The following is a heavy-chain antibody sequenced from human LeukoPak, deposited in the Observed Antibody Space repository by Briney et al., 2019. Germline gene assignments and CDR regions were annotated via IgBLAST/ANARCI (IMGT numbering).Heavy chain of an antibody. CDR3: TRGDNN. J-gene: IGHJ4*02. Sequence: SQTLSLTCTVSGGSISSGSSYWSWIRQPAGKGLEWIGRIYTSGNTNYKPSLQSRVTISVDTAKNQFSLKLSSVTAADTAVYYCTRGDNNWGQGTLVTVSS. CDR1: GGSISSGSSY. CDR2: IYTSGNT. D-gene: IGHD2/OR15-2a*01. V-gene: IGHV4-61*02.